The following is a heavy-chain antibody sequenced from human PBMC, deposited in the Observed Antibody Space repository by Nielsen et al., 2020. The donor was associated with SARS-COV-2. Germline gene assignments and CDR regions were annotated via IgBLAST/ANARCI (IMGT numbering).Heavy chain of an antibody. J-gene: IGHJ4*02. D-gene: IGHD3-10*01. CDR3: ARDDGSGSYALDY. CDR2: ISTSSSYT. V-gene: IGHV3-11*06. CDR1: GFTFSEYY. Sequence: GESLKISCAASGFTFSEYYMSWIRQAPGKGLEWVSYISTSSSYTNYADSVKGRFTISRDNAKNSLYLQMNSLRAEDTAVYYCARDDGSGSYALDYWGQGTLVTVSS.